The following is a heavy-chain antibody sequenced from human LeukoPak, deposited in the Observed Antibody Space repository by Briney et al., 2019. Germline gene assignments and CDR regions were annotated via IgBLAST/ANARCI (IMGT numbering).Heavy chain of an antibody. V-gene: IGHV4-39*01. J-gene: IGHJ4*02. Sequence: PSETLSLTCTVSGGSISSSSYYWGWIRQPPGKGLVWIGSIYYSGNTYYNPSLKSRVTISVDTSKNQFSLKLSSVTAADTAVYYCASNYIEFDYWGQGTLVTVPS. CDR3: ASNYIEFDY. D-gene: IGHD5-24*01. CDR2: IYYSGNT. CDR1: GGSISSSSYY.